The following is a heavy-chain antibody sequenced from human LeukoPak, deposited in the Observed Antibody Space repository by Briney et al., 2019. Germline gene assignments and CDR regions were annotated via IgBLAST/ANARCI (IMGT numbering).Heavy chain of an antibody. CDR2: IYPDGSDT. CDR3: ARRRDYDTSYSLDY. J-gene: IGHJ4*02. CDR1: GYSFSSYW. D-gene: IGHD3-22*01. V-gene: IGHV5-51*01. Sequence: GESLKISCKGSGYSFSSYWIGWVRQKPGKGLEWMGLIYPDGSDTRYSPSFQGQVTISADKSISTAYLQWSSLKASDTAMYYCARRRDYDTSYSLDYWGQGTLVTVSS.